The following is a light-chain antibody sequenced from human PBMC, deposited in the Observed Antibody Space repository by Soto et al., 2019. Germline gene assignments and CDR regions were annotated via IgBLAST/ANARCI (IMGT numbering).Light chain of an antibody. CDR1: NRDVGGYSY. CDR2: EVS. CDR3: CSYASSTTLV. V-gene: IGLV2-14*01. J-gene: IGLJ3*02. Sequence: QSVLTQPASVSGSPGQSITISCTGTNRDVGGYSYVSWYQHHPGKAPKLILYEVSNRPSGISYRFFGSKSGSTASLTISDLQPEDEADYYCCSYASSTTLVFGGGTKLTVL.